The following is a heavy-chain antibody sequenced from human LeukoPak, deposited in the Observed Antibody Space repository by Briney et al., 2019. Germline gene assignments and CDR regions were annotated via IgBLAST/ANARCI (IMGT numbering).Heavy chain of an antibody. D-gene: IGHD6-13*01. CDR2: INHSGST. J-gene: IGHJ6*03. CDR1: GGSISSYY. CDR3: ARGIAAAGNLYYYYYYMDV. Sequence: SETLSLTCTVSGGSISSYYWSWIRQPPGKGLEWIGEINHSGSTNYNPSLKSRVTISVDTSKNQFSLKLSSVTAADTAVYYCARGIAAAGNLYYYYYYMDVWGKGTTVTVSS. V-gene: IGHV4-34*01.